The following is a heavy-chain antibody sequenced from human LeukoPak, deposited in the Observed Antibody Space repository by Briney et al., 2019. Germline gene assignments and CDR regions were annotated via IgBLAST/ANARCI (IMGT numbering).Heavy chain of an antibody. Sequence: GGSLRLSCAASGFTFSSYSMNWVRQAPGKGLEWVSSISSSSSYIYYADSVKGRFTISRDNAKNSLYLQMNSLRAEDTAVYYCARELGTVTTSHYMDVWGKGTTVTVSS. V-gene: IGHV3-21*01. CDR1: GFTFSSYS. D-gene: IGHD4-11*01. CDR2: ISSSSSYI. CDR3: ARELGTVTTSHYMDV. J-gene: IGHJ6*03.